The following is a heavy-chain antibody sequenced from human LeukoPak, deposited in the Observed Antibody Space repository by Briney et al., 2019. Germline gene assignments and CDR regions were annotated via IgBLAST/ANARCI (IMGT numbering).Heavy chain of an antibody. Sequence: PGGSLRLSCAASGFTVSSNYMSWVRQAPGKGLEWVSVIYSGGSTYYADSVKGRFTISRDNSKNTLYLQMNSLRAEDTAVYYCAFTGNLAYCGGDCYSYYFDYWGQGTLVTVSS. CDR3: AFTGNLAYCGGDCYSYYFDY. D-gene: IGHD2-21*02. V-gene: IGHV3-53*01. CDR1: GFTVSSNY. J-gene: IGHJ4*02. CDR2: IYSGGST.